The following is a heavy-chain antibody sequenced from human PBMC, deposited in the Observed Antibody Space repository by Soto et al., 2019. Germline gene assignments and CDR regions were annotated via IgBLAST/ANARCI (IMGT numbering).Heavy chain of an antibody. CDR1: GGSISSYY. J-gene: IGHJ3*02. Sequence: TLSLTCTVSGGSISSYYWSWIRQPPGKGLEWIGYIYYSGSTNYNPSLKSRVTISVDTSKNQFSLKLSSVTAADTAVYYCARVWGGAFDIWGQGTTVTVSS. V-gene: IGHV4-59*01. CDR2: IYYSGST. D-gene: IGHD3-10*01. CDR3: ARVWGGAFDI.